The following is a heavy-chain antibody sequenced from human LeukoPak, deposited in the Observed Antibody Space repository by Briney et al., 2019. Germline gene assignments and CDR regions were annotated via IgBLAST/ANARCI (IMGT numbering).Heavy chain of an antibody. CDR2: ISGSGGST. CDR1: GFTFSSYA. J-gene: IGHJ4*02. D-gene: IGHD3-22*01. V-gene: IGHV3-23*01. Sequence: GSLRLSCAASGFTFSSYAMSWVRQAPGKGLEWVSAISGSGGSTYYADSVKGRFTISRDNSKNTLYLQMNSLRAEDTAIYHCAKENWGYNWKYDSSGSGINYWGQGTLVTFSS. CDR3: AKENWGYNWKYDSSGSGINY.